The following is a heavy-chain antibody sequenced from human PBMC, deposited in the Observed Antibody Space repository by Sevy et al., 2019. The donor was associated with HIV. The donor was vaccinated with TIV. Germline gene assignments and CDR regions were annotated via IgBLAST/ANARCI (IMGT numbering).Heavy chain of an antibody. CDR2: IIPIFGRA. J-gene: IGHJ5*02. CDR3: ARGGYCSSTSCLHNWFDP. V-gene: IGHV1-69*13. CDR1: GGTFSSYA. D-gene: IGHD2-2*01. Sequence: ASVKVSCKASGGTFSSYAISWVRQAPGQGLEWMGGIIPIFGRANYAQKFQGRVTITADESTSTAYMELSSLRSEDTAVYYYARGGYCSSTSCLHNWFDPWGQGTLVTVSS.